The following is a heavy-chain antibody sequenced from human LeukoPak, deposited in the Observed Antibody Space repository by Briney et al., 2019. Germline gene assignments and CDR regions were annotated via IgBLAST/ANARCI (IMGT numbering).Heavy chain of an antibody. J-gene: IGHJ4*02. CDR3: ARVRSGSLLVDY. CDR1: GGSFSGYY. CDR2: INHSGST. V-gene: IGHV4-34*01. Sequence: PSETLSLTCAVYGGSFSGYYWSWIRQPAGKGLEWIGEINHSGSTNYNPSLKSRVTISVDTSKNQFSLKLSSVTAADTAVYYCARVRSGSLLVDYWGQGTLVTVSS. D-gene: IGHD1-26*01.